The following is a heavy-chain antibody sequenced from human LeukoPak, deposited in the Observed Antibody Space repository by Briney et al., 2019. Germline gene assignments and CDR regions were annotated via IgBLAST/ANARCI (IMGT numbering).Heavy chain of an antibody. J-gene: IGHJ6*02. CDR1: GYTFTSYA. V-gene: IGHV1-3*01. Sequence: ASEKVSCKASGYTFTSYAMHWVHQAPGQRLEWMGWINAGNGNTKYSQKFQGRVTITRDTSASTAYMELSSLRSEDTAVYYCARTDGSGRYCSSTSCYRGEGMDVWGQGTTVTVSS. D-gene: IGHD2-2*01. CDR2: INAGNGNT. CDR3: ARTDGSGRYCSSTSCYRGEGMDV.